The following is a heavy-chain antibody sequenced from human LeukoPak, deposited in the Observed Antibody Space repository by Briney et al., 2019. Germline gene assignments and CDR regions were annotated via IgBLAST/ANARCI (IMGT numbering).Heavy chain of an antibody. Sequence: GGSLRLSCAASGFTFSSYEMNWVRQAPGKGQEWVSYISSSGSTIYYADSVKGRFTISRDNAKNSLYLQMNSLRAEDTAVYYCARDRTDSSGWYVSSQYYFDYWGQGTPVTVSS. CDR2: ISSSGSTI. D-gene: IGHD6-19*01. J-gene: IGHJ4*02. V-gene: IGHV3-48*03. CDR1: GFTFSSYE. CDR3: ARDRTDSSGWYVSSQYYFDY.